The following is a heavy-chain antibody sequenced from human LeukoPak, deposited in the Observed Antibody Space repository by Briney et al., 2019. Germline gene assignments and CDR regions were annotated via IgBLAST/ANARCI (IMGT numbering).Heavy chain of an antibody. V-gene: IGHV1-2*02. CDR2: INPNSGGT. D-gene: IGHD2-15*01. J-gene: IGHJ5*02. CDR3: ARVEAGGSVYNWFDP. Sequence: GASVKVSCKASGYTFTSYYMHWVRQAPGQGLERMGWINPNSGGTNYAQKFQGRVTMTRDTSISTAYMELSRLRSDDTAVYYCARVEAGGSVYNWFDPWGQGTLVTVSS. CDR1: GYTFTSYY.